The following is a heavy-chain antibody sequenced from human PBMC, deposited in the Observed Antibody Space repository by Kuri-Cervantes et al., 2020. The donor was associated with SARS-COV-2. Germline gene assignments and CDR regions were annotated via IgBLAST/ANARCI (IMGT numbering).Heavy chain of an antibody. J-gene: IGHJ4*02. CDR1: GFTFSSYA. Sequence: GESLKISCAASGFTFSSYAMHWVRQAPGKGLEWVAVISYDGSNKYYADSVKGRFTISRDSSKNTLYLQMNSLRAEDTAVYYCARDIGMATNRGLDYWGQGTLVTVSS. D-gene: IGHD5-24*01. V-gene: IGHV3-30-3*01. CDR3: ARDIGMATNRGLDY. CDR2: ISYDGSNK.